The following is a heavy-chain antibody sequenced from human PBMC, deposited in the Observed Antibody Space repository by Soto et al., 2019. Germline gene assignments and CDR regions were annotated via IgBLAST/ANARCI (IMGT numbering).Heavy chain of an antibody. CDR1: GWPFSAYY. J-gene: IGHJ6*02. Sequence: SETLSLTCDVYGWPFSAYYWSRMRQPPGKGLEWIGEINHSGSTNYNPSLKSRVTISVDTSKNQFSLKLSSVTAADTAVYYCARVTMVRGVIISYYYGMDVWGQGTTVT. CDR3: ARVTMVRGVIISYYYGMDV. CDR2: INHSGST. D-gene: IGHD3-10*01. V-gene: IGHV4-34*01.